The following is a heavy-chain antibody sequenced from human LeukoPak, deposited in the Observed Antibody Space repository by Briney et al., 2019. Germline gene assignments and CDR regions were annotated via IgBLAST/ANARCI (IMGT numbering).Heavy chain of an antibody. D-gene: IGHD6-19*01. Sequence: ASVKVSYKASGYTFTSYGISWVRQAPGQGLEWMGWISAYNGNTNYAQKLQGRVTMTTDTSTSTAYMELRSLRSDDTAVYYCARVGSGWYLLPWFDPWGQGTLVTVSS. V-gene: IGHV1-18*01. CDR3: ARVGSGWYLLPWFDP. CDR1: GYTFTSYG. CDR2: ISAYNGNT. J-gene: IGHJ5*02.